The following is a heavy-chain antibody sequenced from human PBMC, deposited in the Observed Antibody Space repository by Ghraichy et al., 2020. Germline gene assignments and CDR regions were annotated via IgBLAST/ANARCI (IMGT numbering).Heavy chain of an antibody. V-gene: IGHV3-15*01. D-gene: IGHD3/OR15-3a*01. J-gene: IGHJ6*03. Sequence: GGSLRLSCAASGFTFSNAWMSWVRQAPGKGLEWVGRIKSKTDGGTTDYAAPVKGRFTISRDDSKNTLYLQMNSLKTEDTAVYYCTTDRTGSSADWVYYYYYYMDVWGKGTTVTVSS. CDR3: TTDRTGSSADWVYYYYYYMDV. CDR2: IKSKTDGGTT. CDR1: GFTFSNAW.